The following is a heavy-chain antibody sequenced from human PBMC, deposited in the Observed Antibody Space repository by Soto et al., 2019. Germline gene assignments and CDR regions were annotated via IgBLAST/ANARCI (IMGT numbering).Heavy chain of an antibody. J-gene: IGHJ5*02. CDR1: GGSISSGDYY. Sequence: SETLSLTCTVSGGSISSGDYYWSWIRQPPGKGLEWIAYIYYSGNTYYNPSLKSRVTISLDTSKNQFSLVLSSVTAADTAVYYCARLPRGREPILYFDPWGQGTLVTVSS. CDR2: IYYSGNT. V-gene: IGHV4-30-4*01. CDR3: ARLPRGREPILYFDP. D-gene: IGHD3-10*01.